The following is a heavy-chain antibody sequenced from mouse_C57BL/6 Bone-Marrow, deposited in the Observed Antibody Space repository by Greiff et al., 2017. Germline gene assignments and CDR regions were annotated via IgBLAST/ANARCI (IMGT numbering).Heavy chain of an antibody. CDR1: GYTFTDYY. D-gene: IGHD2-4*01. CDR2: INPYNGGT. J-gene: IGHJ3*01. CDR3: AREGYDYPGFAY. Sequence: EVQLQESGPVLVKPGASVKMSCKASGYTFTDYYMNWVKQSHGKSLEWIGVINPYNGGTSYNQKFKGKATLTVDKSSSTAYMELNSLTSEDSAVYYWAREGYDYPGFAYWGQGTLVTVSA. V-gene: IGHV1-19*01.